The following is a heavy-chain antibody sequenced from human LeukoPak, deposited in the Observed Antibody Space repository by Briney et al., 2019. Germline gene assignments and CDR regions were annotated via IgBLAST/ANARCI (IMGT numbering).Heavy chain of an antibody. Sequence: ASVKVSCKASGYTFTSYYMHWVRQAPGQGLEWMGGIIPIFGTANYAQKFQGRVTITADESTSTAYMELSSLRSEDTAVYYCAREISIVGATCNWFDPWGQGTLVTVSS. CDR1: GYTFTSYY. J-gene: IGHJ5*02. V-gene: IGHV1-69*13. CDR2: IIPIFGTA. CDR3: AREISIVGATCNWFDP. D-gene: IGHD1-26*01.